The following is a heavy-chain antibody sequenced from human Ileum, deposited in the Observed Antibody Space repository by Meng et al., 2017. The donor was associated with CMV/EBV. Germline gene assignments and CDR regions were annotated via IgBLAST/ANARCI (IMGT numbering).Heavy chain of an antibody. Sequence: HTFSRYYRHWMRQAPGQGLEWMGIINPSGDSTSYAQKFQGRVTMTRDTSTSTVYMELSSLRSDDTAVYYCARDVSPGIVAAGYFDYWGQGTLVTVSS. J-gene: IGHJ4*02. CDR1: HTFSRYY. CDR2: INPSGDST. D-gene: IGHD6-13*01. V-gene: IGHV1-46*01. CDR3: ARDVSPGIVAAGYFDY.